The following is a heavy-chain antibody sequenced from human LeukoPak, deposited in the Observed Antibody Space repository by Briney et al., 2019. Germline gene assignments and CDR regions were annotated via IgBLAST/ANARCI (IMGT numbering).Heavy chain of an antibody. J-gene: IGHJ5*02. CDR3: AKLKTGYCSTTSCLNWFGP. D-gene: IGHD2-2*01. Sequence: GGSLRLSCTASGFTFSSDAMSWVRQAPGKGLEWVSTISGSEGSTYYADSVKGRFAISRDTSKNTLSLQMNSLRAEDTAVYYCAKLKTGYCSTTSCLNWFGPWGQGTQVTVSS. CDR2: ISGSEGST. CDR1: GFTFSSDA. V-gene: IGHV3-23*01.